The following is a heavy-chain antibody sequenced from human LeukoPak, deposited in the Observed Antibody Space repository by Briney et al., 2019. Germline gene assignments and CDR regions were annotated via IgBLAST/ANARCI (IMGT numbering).Heavy chain of an antibody. J-gene: IGHJ4*02. CDR3: ARDRMVYTY. CDR2: ISDSGRSS. Sequence: GGSLRLSCAASGFTFSNYAMSWVRQAPGRGLEWVSAISDSGRSSHYADSVKGRFTISRDNSKNTLYLQMNSLRAEETAVYYCARDRMVYTYWGQGTLVIVSS. CDR1: GFTFSNYA. V-gene: IGHV3-23*01. D-gene: IGHD3-10*01.